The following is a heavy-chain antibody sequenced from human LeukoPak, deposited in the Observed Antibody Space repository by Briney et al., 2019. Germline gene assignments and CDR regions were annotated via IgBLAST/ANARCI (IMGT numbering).Heavy chain of an antibody. D-gene: IGHD6-13*01. CDR2: IDPSDSYT. Sequence: GESLKISCKGSGYSFTSYWISWVRQMPGKGLEWMGRIDPSDSYTNYSPSFQGHVTISADKSISTAYLQWSSLKASDTAMYYCARRESSSSWYDDYWGQGTQVTVSS. V-gene: IGHV5-10-1*01. CDR3: ARRESSSSWYDDY. CDR1: GYSFTSYW. J-gene: IGHJ4*02.